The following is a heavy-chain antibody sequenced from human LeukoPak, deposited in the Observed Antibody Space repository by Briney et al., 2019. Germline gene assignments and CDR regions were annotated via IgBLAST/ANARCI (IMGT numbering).Heavy chain of an antibody. V-gene: IGHV1-2*02. CDR3: ATVVTPRSCSAPSCDWKGWFDP. CDR1: GYTFTAYD. J-gene: IGHJ5*02. Sequence: ASVKVSCKASGYTFTAYDMHWVRQAPGQGLEWMGWINPNSGGTNYTQKFQGRVTMTRDTSISTAYMELSRLRSDVTAVYSCATVVTPRSCSAPSCDWKGWFDPWGQGTLVTVSS. D-gene: IGHD2-2*01. CDR2: INPNSGGT.